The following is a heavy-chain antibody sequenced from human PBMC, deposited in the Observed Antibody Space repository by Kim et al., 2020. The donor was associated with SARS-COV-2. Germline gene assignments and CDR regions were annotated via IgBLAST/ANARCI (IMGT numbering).Heavy chain of an antibody. V-gene: IGHV3-48*03. Sequence: GGSLRLSCLTSGFPFTTYSMNWVRQAPGGGLEWIAFISNSGSTIYYADSVRGRFTISRDTAKNSLFLQMTSLRLDDTATYFCARGFRSNSFDFWGRGTLVTVPP. CDR2: ISNSGSTI. CDR3: ARGFRSNSFDF. CDR1: GFPFTTYS. J-gene: IGHJ5*01.